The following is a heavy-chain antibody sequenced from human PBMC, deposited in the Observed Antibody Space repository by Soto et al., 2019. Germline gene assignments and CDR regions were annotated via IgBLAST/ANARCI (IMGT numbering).Heavy chain of an antibody. V-gene: IGHV3-23*01. J-gene: IGHJ4*02. CDR1: GFTFSSYA. CDR2: ISGSGGST. D-gene: IGHD3-22*01. CDR3: VADVPNSSGYVPIDY. Sequence: GGSLRLSCAASGFTFSSYAMSWVRQAPGKGLEWVSAISGSGGSTSYADSVKGRFTISRDNSKNTLYLQMNSLRAEDTAVYYCVADVPNSSGYVPIDYWGQGILVTVSS.